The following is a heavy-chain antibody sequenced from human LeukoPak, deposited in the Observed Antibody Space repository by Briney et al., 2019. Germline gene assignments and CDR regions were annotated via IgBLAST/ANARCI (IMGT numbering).Heavy chain of an antibody. CDR1: GFTFSSYW. CDR2: IRQDGCEK. D-gene: IGHD5-24*01. V-gene: IGHV3-7*01. Sequence: GGSLTLSCPASGFTFSSYWMIWVRQAPGKGRDWVDNIRQDGCEKYYVASAKGRFTISRDNAKDSLYLQMNSLRPEDTAVYYCAGRGDGNLYYFDHWGQGTLVTASS. J-gene: IGHJ4*02. CDR3: AGRGDGNLYYFDH.